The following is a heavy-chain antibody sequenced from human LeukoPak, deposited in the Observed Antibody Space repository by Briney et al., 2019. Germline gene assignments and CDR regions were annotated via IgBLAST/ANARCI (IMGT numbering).Heavy chain of an antibody. J-gene: IGHJ3*02. CDR1: GFTFSSYA. D-gene: IGHD1-26*01. V-gene: IGHV3-30-3*01. CDR2: INK. CDR3: ARSSGDDAFDI. Sequence: PGGSLRLSCAASGFTFSSYAMHWVRQAPGKGLEWVAVINKYYADSVKGRFTISRDNSKNTLYLQMNSLRAEDTAVYYCARSSGDDAFDIWGQGQWSPSLQ.